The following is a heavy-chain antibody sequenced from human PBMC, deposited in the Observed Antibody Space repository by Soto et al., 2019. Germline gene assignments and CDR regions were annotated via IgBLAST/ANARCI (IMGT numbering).Heavy chain of an antibody. V-gene: IGHV1-69*01. CDR2: IIPIFGTA. D-gene: IGHD3-22*01. J-gene: IGHJ4*02. Sequence: QVQLVQSGAEVKKPGSSVKVSCKASRGTFSSYAISWVRQAPGQGLEWMGGIIPIFGTANYAQKFQGRVTITADESTSTAYMELSSLRSEDTAVYYCARNQYYYDSSGYWTGDYFDYWGQGTLVTVSS. CDR1: RGTFSSYA. CDR3: ARNQYYYDSSGYWTGDYFDY.